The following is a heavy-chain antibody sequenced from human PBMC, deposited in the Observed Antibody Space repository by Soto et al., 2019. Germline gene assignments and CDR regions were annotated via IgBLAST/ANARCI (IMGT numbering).Heavy chain of an antibody. V-gene: IGHV3-21*01. CDR2: ISSNSAYI. CDR3: TRDASRDSSARGWFDP. D-gene: IGHD6-13*01. Sequence: GGSLRLSCAASGFTFRSFTMNWVRQAPGKGLEWVSTISSNSAYIYYTDALRGRFTISRDNTKNSLHLQMNSLRAEDTAVYYCTRDASRDSSARGWFDPWGPGTLVTV. J-gene: IGHJ5*02. CDR1: GFTFRSFT.